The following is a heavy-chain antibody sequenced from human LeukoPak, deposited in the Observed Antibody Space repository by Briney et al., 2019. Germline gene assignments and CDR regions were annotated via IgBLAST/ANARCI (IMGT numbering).Heavy chain of an antibody. J-gene: IGHJ4*02. CDR1: GGSFSGYY. CDR2: INHSGST. V-gene: IGHV4-34*01. D-gene: IGHD6-13*01. Sequence: PSETLSLTCAVYGGSFSGYYWSWIRQPPGKGLEWIGEINHSGSTNYNPSLKSRVTISVDTSKNQFSLKLNSMTAADTGVYYCARSLPGAIGAADLWGQGTLVTVSS. CDR3: ARSLPGAIGAADL.